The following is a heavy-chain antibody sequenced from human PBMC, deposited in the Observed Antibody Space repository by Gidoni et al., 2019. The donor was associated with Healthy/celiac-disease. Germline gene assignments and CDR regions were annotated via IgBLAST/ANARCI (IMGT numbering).Heavy chain of an antibody. J-gene: IGHJ4*02. D-gene: IGHD3-9*01. Sequence: QVQLVESGGGVVQPGRSLRLSCAASGFTFSSYGMDWVRQAPGKGLEWVAVISYDGSNKYYADSVKGRFTISRDNSKNTLYLQMNSLRAEDTAVYYCATSESPDILTGYCNPFDYWGQGTLVTVSS. V-gene: IGHV3-30*03. CDR2: ISYDGSNK. CDR3: ATSESPDILTGYCNPFDY. CDR1: GFTFSSYG.